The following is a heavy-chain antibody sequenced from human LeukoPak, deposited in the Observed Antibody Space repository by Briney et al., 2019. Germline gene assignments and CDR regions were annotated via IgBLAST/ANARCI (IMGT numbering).Heavy chain of an antibody. CDR3: SRIAVRGEGFDY. CDR1: GFTFGDYA. Sequence: GGSLRLSRTASGFTFGDYAMSWVRQAPGKGLEWVGFISSKAYGGTAEYAASVKGRFIISRDDSESIAYLQMRSLKTEDTAVYYCSRIAVRGEGFDYWGQGTLVTVSS. D-gene: IGHD6-6*01. V-gene: IGHV3-49*04. J-gene: IGHJ4*02. CDR2: ISSKAYGGTA.